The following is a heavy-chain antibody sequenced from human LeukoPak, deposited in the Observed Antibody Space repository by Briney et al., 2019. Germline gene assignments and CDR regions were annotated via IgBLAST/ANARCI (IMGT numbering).Heavy chain of an antibody. CDR2: IYSGGST. D-gene: IGHD4-11*01. CDR1: GFPVSSIY. V-gene: IGHV3-53*04. J-gene: IGHJ6*02. Sequence: GGSLRLSCAASGFPVSSIYMSWVRQAPGKGLEGGSVIYSGGSTYYADSVKGRFTISRHNSKHPLYLQMNSLRAEDTAVYYCARGRKEATTVMGWYYYYGMDVWGQGTTVTVSS. CDR3: ARGRKEATTVMGWYYYYGMDV.